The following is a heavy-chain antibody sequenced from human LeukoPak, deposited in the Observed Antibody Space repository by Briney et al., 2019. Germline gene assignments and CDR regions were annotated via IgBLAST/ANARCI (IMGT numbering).Heavy chain of an antibody. D-gene: IGHD3-9*01. CDR2: ISGSGGST. Sequence: PGGSLRLSCAASGFTFSSYAMSWVRQAPGKGLEWVSAISGSGGSTYYADSVKGRFTISRDNSKNTLYLQMNSLRAEDTAVYYCAKAFYRGYDILTGYYMDHYYYYYMDVWGKGTTVTVSS. V-gene: IGHV3-23*01. CDR3: AKAFYRGYDILTGYYMDHYYYYYMDV. CDR1: GFTFSSYA. J-gene: IGHJ6*03.